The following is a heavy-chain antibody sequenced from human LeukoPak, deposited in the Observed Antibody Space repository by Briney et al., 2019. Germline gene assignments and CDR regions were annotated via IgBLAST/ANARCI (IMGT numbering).Heavy chain of an antibody. CDR2: ISTFSGKT. J-gene: IGHJ5*01. CDR1: GYTFSHYS. Sequence: ASVKVSCKASGYTFSHYSITWVRQAPGQGLEWVGWISTFSGKTYYAQKVQGRVTMTTDTSRTTAYMELRSLGYDDTAVYYCTRTVDYGDYEGWFDSWGLGTLVTVSS. V-gene: IGHV1-18*01. D-gene: IGHD4-17*01. CDR3: TRTVDYGDYEGWFDS.